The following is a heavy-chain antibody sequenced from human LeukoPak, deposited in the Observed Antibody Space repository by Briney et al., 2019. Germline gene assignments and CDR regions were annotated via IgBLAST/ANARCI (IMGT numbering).Heavy chain of an antibody. D-gene: IGHD5-18*01. CDR2: VTHNGSI. CDR3: ARGRSLTRSYSP. Sequence: SETLSLTCAVYGGSFSGHDWSWIRQPPGKGLEWIGEVTHNGSIIHNPALKSRVTISIDTSKNQFSLSLTSVTAADTAVYFCARGRSLTRSYSPWGRGTLVTVSS. CDR1: GGSFSGHD. V-gene: IGHV4-34*01. J-gene: IGHJ5*02.